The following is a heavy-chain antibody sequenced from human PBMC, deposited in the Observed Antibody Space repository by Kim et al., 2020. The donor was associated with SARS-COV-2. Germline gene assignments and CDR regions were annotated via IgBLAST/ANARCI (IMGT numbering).Heavy chain of an antibody. CDR3: ARGREHSITGKAAFDY. Sequence: SETLSLTCTVSGGSISSSSYYWGWIRQPPGKGLEWIGSIYYSGSTYYNPSLTSRVTISVDTSKNQFSLKLSSVTAADTAVYYCARGREHSITGKAAFDY. CDR2: IYYSGST. J-gene: IGHJ4*01. D-gene: IGHD1-20*01. V-gene: IGHV4-39*07. CDR1: GGSISSSSYY.